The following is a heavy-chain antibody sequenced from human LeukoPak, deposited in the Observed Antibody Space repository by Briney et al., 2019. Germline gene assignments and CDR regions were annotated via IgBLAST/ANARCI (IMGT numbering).Heavy chain of an antibody. J-gene: IGHJ4*02. Sequence: GASVKVSCKVSGYTLTELSMHWVRQAPGQGLKWMGWINPNSGGTNYAQKFQGRVTMTRDTSISTAYMELSRLRSDDTAVYYCARVGWISGDYWGQGTLVTVSS. CDR2: INPNSGGT. CDR1: GYTLTELS. D-gene: IGHD5-12*01. V-gene: IGHV1-2*02. CDR3: ARVGWISGDY.